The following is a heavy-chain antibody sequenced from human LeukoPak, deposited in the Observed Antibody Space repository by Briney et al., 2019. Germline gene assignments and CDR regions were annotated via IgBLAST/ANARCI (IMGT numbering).Heavy chain of an antibody. Sequence: GSLRLSCAASGFTFSTYWMSWVRQAPGKGLEWVANIKQDGSEKYYLDSLKGRFTISRDNAKNSLYLQMNSLTAEDTAIYYCARSLRVAVAASYWGQGTLVTVSS. J-gene: IGHJ4*02. CDR3: ARSLRVAVAASY. V-gene: IGHV3-7*01. CDR2: IKQDGSEK. CDR1: GFTFSTYW. D-gene: IGHD6-19*01.